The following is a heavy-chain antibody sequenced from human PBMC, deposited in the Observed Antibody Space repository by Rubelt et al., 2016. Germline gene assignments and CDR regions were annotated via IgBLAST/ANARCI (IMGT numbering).Heavy chain of an antibody. D-gene: IGHD6-13*01. CDR1: GGSVSSGAYY. CDR2: IYYSGST. V-gene: IGHV4-31*03. J-gene: IGHJ4*02. Sequence: QVQLQESGPGLVKPSQTLSLTCTVSGGSVSSGAYYWRWIRQHPGKGLEWIGYIYYSGSTYYNPSLKSRVTISVDTSKNHFSLKLNSVTAADTAVYYCARGGAGYSYGSFDYWGQGTLVTVSS. CDR3: ARGGAGYSYGSFDY.